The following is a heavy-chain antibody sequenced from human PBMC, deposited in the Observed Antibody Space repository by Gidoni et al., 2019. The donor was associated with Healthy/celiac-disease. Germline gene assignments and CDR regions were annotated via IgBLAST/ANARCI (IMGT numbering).Heavy chain of an antibody. V-gene: IGHV3-21*01. CDR2: ISSSSSYI. J-gene: IGHJ3*02. Sequence: EVQLVESGGGLVKPGVYLRLSCAASGFTFSSYSLNWVRQAPGKGLEWVSSISSSSSYIYYADSVKGRFTISRDNAKNSLYLQMNSLRAEDTAVYYCARDRCSSTSCYGGLNAFDIWGQGTMVTVSS. CDR3: ARDRCSSTSCYGGLNAFDI. D-gene: IGHD2-2*01. CDR1: GFTFSSYS.